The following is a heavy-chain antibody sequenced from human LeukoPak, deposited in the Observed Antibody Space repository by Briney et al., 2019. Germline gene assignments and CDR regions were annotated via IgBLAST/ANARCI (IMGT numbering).Heavy chain of an antibody. CDR1: GFTFSSYT. J-gene: IGHJ5*02. V-gene: IGHV3-23*03. D-gene: IGHD3-10*01. CDR3: AKDLAMVRGVIIGTWFDP. Sequence: GGSLRLSCTASGFTFSSYTLTWVRQAPGKGLEWVSVIYSGGSTYYADSVKGRFTISRDNSKNTLYLQMNSLRAEDTAVYYCAKDLAMVRGVIIGTWFDPWGQGTLVTVSS. CDR2: IYSGGST.